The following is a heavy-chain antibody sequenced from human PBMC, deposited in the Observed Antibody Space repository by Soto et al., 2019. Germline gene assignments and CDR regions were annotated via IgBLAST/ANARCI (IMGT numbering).Heavy chain of an antibody. CDR3: ARDRVAKKIVVVPAAMDY. CDR2: INPSGGST. Sequence: ASVKVSCKESGYTFTSYYMHWVRQAPGQGLEWMGIINPSGGSTSYAQKFQGRVTMTRDTSTSTVYMELSSLRSEDTAVYYCARDRVAKKIVVVPAAMDYWGQGTLVTVSS. D-gene: IGHD2-2*01. CDR1: GYTFTSYY. V-gene: IGHV1-46*03. J-gene: IGHJ4*02.